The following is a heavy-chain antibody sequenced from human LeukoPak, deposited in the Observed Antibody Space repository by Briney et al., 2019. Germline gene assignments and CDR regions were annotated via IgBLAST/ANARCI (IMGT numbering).Heavy chain of an antibody. CDR3: ARGERPGPDY. CDR1: GSSLTTYY. D-gene: IGHD2-8*02. V-gene: IGHV4-59*01. Sequence: SETLSLTCIVSGSSLTTYYWSWIRQPPGKGLEWIGYISYRGSTNYNPSLNNRVTISLDTSKNQFSLKVTSVTAADTAVYYCARGERPGPDYWGPGILVTVSS. J-gene: IGHJ4*02. CDR2: ISYRGST.